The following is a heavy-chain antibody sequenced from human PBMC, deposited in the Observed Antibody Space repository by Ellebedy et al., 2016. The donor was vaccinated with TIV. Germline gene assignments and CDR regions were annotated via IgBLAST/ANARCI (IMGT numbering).Heavy chain of an antibody. J-gene: IGHJ6*02. CDR2: IYNGAT. CDR1: GFAFSPNA. CDR3: ARERKYNFGYYYYYGMDV. V-gene: IGHV3-23*03. D-gene: IGHD1-1*01. Sequence: GESLKISCAASGFAFSPNAMSWVRQVPGKGLEWVSGIYNGATHYADSVKGRFIISRDDSKNTLYLQMTNLRAEDTAVYYCARERKYNFGYYYYYGMDVWGQGTTVTVSS.